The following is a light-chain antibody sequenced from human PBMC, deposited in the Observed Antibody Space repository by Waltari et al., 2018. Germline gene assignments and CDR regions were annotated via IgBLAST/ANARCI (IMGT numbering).Light chain of an antibody. V-gene: IGLV8-61*01. Sequence: PVVTQAPSFSVHPGGTVPLTCGWHSDSVPRSHSPIWFQHTPGQAPRTLIYNTNTRSSGVPNRFSGSILGNKAALTIAGAQADDESDYYCLLYLSSGICVFGGGTKLTVL. J-gene: IGLJ2*01. CDR3: LLYLSSGICV. CDR1: SDSVPRSHS. CDR2: NTN.